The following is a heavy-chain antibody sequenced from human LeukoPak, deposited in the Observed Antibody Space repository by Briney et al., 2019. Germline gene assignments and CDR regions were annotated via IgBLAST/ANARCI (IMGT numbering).Heavy chain of an antibody. CDR3: ARVEMIVVARGAFDI. CDR1: GFSFSSYS. D-gene: IGHD3-22*01. CDR2: ISSSSSYI. V-gene: IGHV3-21*01. Sequence: PGGSLRLSCAASGFSFSSYSMNWVRQAPGKGLEWVSSISSSSSYIYYADSVKGRFTISRDNAKNSLYLQMNSLRAEDTAVYYCARVEMIVVARGAFDIWGQGTMVTVSS. J-gene: IGHJ3*02.